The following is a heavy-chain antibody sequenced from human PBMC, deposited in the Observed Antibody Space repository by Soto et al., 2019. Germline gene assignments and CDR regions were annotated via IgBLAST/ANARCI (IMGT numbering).Heavy chain of an antibody. CDR3: ARLGGSFAVPHFDY. CDR1: GGSIHHYD. Sequence: QVQLQESGPGLVRPSETLSLTCTVSGGSIHHYDWTWIRQPPGKGLEWMGYIYYSGTTTNCNPSLKSRVTLSVDTCKNQFSLKLSSVTAPDTAVYYCARLGGSFAVPHFDYWGQGTLVTVSS. J-gene: IGHJ4*02. D-gene: IGHD1-26*01. CDR2: IYYSGTTT. V-gene: IGHV4-59*08.